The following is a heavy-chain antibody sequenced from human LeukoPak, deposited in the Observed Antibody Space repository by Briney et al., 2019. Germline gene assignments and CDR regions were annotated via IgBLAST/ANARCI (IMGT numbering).Heavy chain of an antibody. Sequence: ASVKVSCKASGYTFTSYGISWVRQAPGQGLEWMGWINPNSGGTNYAQKFQGRVTMTRDTSISTAYMELSRLRSDDTAVYYCARDRIAAAGTEMRYYYYGMDVWGQGTTVTVSS. CDR2: INPNSGGT. CDR1: GYTFTSYG. D-gene: IGHD6-13*01. CDR3: ARDRIAAAGTEMRYYYYGMDV. J-gene: IGHJ6*02. V-gene: IGHV1-2*02.